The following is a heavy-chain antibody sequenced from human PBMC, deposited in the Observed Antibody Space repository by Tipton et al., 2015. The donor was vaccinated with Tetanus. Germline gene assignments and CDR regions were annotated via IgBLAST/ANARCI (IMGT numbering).Heavy chain of an antibody. J-gene: IGHJ4*02. V-gene: IGHV4-61*01. CDR2: IYYSGST. CDR1: GGSVSSGSYY. CDR3: ARGIYDYVWGSYRYTHFDY. Sequence: TLSLTCTVSGGSVSSGSYYWSWIRQPPGKGLEWIGYIYYSGSTNYNPSLKSRVTISVDTSKNQFSLKLSSVTAADTAVYYCARGIYDYVWGSYRYTHFDYWGQGTLVTVSS. D-gene: IGHD3-16*02.